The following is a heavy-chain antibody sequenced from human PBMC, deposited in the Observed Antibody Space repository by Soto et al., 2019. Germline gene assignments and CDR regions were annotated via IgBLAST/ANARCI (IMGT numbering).Heavy chain of an antibody. D-gene: IGHD1-1*01. V-gene: IGHV4-61*01. CDR3: ARRASGTPYFDY. CDR1: GGSVSSGNYY. CDR2: IYYSGST. Sequence: SETRSLTCTVSGGSVSSGNYYWSWIRQPPGKGLEWIGYIYYSGSTNYNPSLKSRVTLSVDTSRNQFSLKLTSVTAADTAVYYCARRASGTPYFDYWGQGTLVTVSS. J-gene: IGHJ4*02.